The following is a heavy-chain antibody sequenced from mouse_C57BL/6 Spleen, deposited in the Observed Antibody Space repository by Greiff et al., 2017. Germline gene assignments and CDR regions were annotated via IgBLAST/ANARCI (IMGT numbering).Heavy chain of an antibody. V-gene: IGHV3-6*01. CDR3: ARIYYYGSSYDFDV. CDR1: GYSITSGYY. D-gene: IGHD1-1*01. CDR2: ISYDGSN. J-gene: IGHJ1*03. Sequence: EVQLQESGPGLVKPSQSLSLTCSVTGYSITSGYYWNWIRQFPGNKLEWMGYISYDGSNNYNPSLKNRISITRDTSKNQFFLKLNSVTTEDTATYYCARIYYYGSSYDFDVWGTGTTVTVSS.